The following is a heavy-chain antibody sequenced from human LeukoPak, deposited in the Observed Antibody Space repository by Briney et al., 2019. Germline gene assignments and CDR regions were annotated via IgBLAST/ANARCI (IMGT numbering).Heavy chain of an antibody. D-gene: IGHD2-15*01. CDR2: INHSGST. CDR3: ETSSSATIDYFYDYIDV. V-gene: IGHV4-34*01. J-gene: IGHJ6*03. CDR1: GGSFSGYY. Sequence: PSETLSLTCSVNGGSFSGYYWSWIRQPPGKGLEWIGEINHSGSTNYNPSLKSRVTISGDTSKNQFSLKLSSVTAADTAVYYCETSSSATIDYFYDYIDVWGKGTTVTVSS.